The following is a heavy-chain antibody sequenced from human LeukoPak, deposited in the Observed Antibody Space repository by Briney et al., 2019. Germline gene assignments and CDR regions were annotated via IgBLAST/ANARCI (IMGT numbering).Heavy chain of an antibody. J-gene: IGHJ3*02. CDR1: GGSISSYY. CDR2: IYTSGST. V-gene: IGHV4-4*07. Sequence: SETLSLTCTVSGGSISSYYWTWIRQPAGKGMEWIGRIYTSGSTNYNPSLKSRVTMSEDTSKNQFSLKLSSVTAADTAVYYCALSTSSIFDIWGQGTMVTVSS. CDR3: ALSTSSIFDI. D-gene: IGHD2-2*01.